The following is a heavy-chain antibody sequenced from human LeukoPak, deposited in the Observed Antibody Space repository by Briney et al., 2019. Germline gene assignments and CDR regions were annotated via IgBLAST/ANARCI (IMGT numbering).Heavy chain of an antibody. J-gene: IGHJ4*02. V-gene: IGHV4-59*12. D-gene: IGHD6-19*01. CDR1: GGSISSYY. CDR2: IYYSGST. CDR3: ARGVAVSSSGWYNY. Sequence: LETLSLTCTVSGGSISSYYWSWIRQPPGKGLEWIGYIYYSGSTNYNPSLKSRVTISVDTSKNQFSLKLSSVTAADTAVYYCARGVAVSSSGWYNYWGQGTLVTVSS.